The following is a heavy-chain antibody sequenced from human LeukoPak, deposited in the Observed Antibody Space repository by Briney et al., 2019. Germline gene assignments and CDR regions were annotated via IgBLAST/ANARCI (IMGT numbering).Heavy chain of an antibody. J-gene: IGHJ6*02. CDR1: GFTFSSYW. Sequence: PGGSLRLSCAASGFTFSSYWMHWVRQAPGKGLVWVSRINSDGSSTSYADSVKGRFTISRDNAKNTLYLQMNSLRAEDTAVYYCARVMGSLIWQQLDAYYYYGMDVWGQGTTVTVSS. D-gene: IGHD6-13*01. CDR2: INSDGSST. V-gene: IGHV3-74*01. CDR3: ARVMGSLIWQQLDAYYYYGMDV.